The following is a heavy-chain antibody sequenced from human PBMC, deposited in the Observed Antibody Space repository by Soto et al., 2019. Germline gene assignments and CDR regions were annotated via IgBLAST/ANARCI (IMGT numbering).Heavy chain of an antibody. CDR1: GFTFSSYG. D-gene: IGHD3-22*01. CDR2: ISYDGSNK. V-gene: IGHV3-30*18. J-gene: IGHJ4*02. Sequence: GGSLRLSCAASGFTFSSYGMHWVRQAPGKGLEWVAVISYDGSNKYYADSVKGRFTISRDNSKNTLYLQMNSLRAEDTAVYYCAKDWAHYYDSSSYFDYWGQGTLVTVSS. CDR3: AKDWAHYYDSSSYFDY.